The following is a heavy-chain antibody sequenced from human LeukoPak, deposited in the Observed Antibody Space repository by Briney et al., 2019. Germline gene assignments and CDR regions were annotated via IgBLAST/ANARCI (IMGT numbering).Heavy chain of an antibody. CDR1: GGSLSSGGYF. CDR3: ARERRDGHNYSDF. J-gene: IGHJ4*02. V-gene: IGHV4-31*11. CDR2: ISHSGTS. Sequence: SQTLSLTCAVSGGSLSSGGYFWGWIRQYPGKDLEWIGCISHSGTSYYNPSLKSRVTISVDTSRNQFSLELSSVTAADTAVYFCARERRDGHNYSDFWGQGALVTVSS. D-gene: IGHD5-24*01.